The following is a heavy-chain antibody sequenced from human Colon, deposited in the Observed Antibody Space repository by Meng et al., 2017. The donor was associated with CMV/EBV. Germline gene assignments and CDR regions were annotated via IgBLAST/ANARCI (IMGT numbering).Heavy chain of an antibody. CDR3: ARRPLSSGSGPYFDH. J-gene: IGHJ4*02. CDR2: ISYIGRPNRGKT. Sequence: STDYYCTSIRQHPVKGRKWMGYISYIGRPNRGKTYRNPSLEERATISIDSSESQFSLQLSSVTAADTAEYYCARRPLSSGSGPYFDHWGQGVLVTVSS. D-gene: IGHD5-12*01. CDR1: STDYY. V-gene: IGHV4-30-4*05.